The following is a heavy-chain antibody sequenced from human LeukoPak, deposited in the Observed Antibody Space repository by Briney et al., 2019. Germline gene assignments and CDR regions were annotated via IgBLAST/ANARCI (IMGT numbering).Heavy chain of an antibody. CDR3: ARGVGSSWSGGPYYFDY. Sequence: ASVKVSCKASGGTFSSYAISWVRQAPGQGLEWMGGIIPIFGTANYAQKFQGRVTITADESTSTAYMELSSLRSEDTAVYYCARGVGSSWSGGPYYFDYWGQGTLVTVSS. J-gene: IGHJ4*02. D-gene: IGHD6-13*01. V-gene: IGHV1-69*13. CDR1: GGTFSSYA. CDR2: IIPIFGTA.